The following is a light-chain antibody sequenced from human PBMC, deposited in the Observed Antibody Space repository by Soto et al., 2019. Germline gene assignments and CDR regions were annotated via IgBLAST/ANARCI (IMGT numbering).Light chain of an antibody. J-gene: IGKJ3*01. V-gene: IGKV1-39*01. CDR1: QSISTD. Sequence: DIQMTQSPSSLSASVGDRVTITCRASQSISTDLNWYQQKPGKAPKLLIYAASSLQSGVPSRFSGSGSGTDFTLTISSLQPEDFATYYCQQSYNTPPFTFGPGTKVYIK. CDR3: QQSYNTPPFT. CDR2: AAS.